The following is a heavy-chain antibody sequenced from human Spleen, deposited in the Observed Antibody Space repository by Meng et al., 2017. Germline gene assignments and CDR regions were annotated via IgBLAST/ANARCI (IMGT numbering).Heavy chain of an antibody. J-gene: IGHJ3*02. CDR1: GFTFSSYW. CDR3: ARAVRIRGDAFDI. V-gene: IGHV3-49*03. Sequence: GGSLRLSCAASGFTFSSYWMSWFRQAPGKGLEWVGFIRTKGFGETTEGAASVKGRFTVSRDDSKSIAYLQMNSLKTADTAVYYCARAVRIRGDAFDIWGQGTMVTVSS. CDR2: IRTKGFGETT. D-gene: IGHD2/OR15-2a*01.